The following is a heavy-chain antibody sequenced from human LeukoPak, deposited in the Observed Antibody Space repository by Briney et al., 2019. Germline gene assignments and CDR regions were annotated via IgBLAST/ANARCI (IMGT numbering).Heavy chain of an antibody. V-gene: IGHV1-18*01. D-gene: IGHD6-19*01. J-gene: IGHJ4*02. CDR3: VGRPVEAMGFFDY. CDR2: ISAYNGNT. CDR1: GYTFSRNG. Sequence: ASVKVSCKASGYTFSRNGVSWVRQAPGQGLEWLGWISAYNGNTNYAQKLQGRVIVTTDTSTSTTYMELRSLRSDDAAVYYCVGRPVEAMGFFDYWGQGTLVTVSS.